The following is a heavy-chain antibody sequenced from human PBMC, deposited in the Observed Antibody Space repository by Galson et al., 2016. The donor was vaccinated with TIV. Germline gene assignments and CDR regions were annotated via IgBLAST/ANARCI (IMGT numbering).Heavy chain of an antibody. Sequence: KVSCKASSYTFNTYDVTWVRQVPGQGLEWLGWISVYNGNTNYAQKFQDRVTMTTDTSTKTAHMELRGLRSDDTAVYYCATVEGCGGSCYFFDFWGQGTLVTVSS. J-gene: IGHJ4*02. V-gene: IGHV1-18*01. CDR1: SYTFNTYD. CDR2: ISVYNGNT. CDR3: ATVEGCGGSCYFFDF. D-gene: IGHD2-15*01.